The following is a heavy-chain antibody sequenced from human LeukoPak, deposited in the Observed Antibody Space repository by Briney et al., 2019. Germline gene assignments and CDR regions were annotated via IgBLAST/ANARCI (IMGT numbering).Heavy chain of an antibody. CDR1: GYTFTNYD. J-gene: IGHJ4*02. Sequence: ASVKVSCKASGYTFTNYDINWVRQATAQGLEWMGWMNPNSCNIGYAQKFQGRVTMTRNTSISTAYMELSSLRSEDTAVYYCARGLGNDGIFDYWGQGTLVTVSS. CDR3: ARGLGNDGIFDY. V-gene: IGHV1-8*01. D-gene: IGHD1-1*01. CDR2: MNPNSCNI.